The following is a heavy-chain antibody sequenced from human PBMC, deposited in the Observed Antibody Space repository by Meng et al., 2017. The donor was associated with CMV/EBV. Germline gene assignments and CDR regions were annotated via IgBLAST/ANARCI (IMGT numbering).Heavy chain of an antibody. Sequence: ASVKVSCKASGYTFTGYYMHWVRQAPEQGLEWMGWINPNSGGTNYAQKFQGRVTMTRDTSISTAYMELSRLRSDDTAVYYCAKEGAAAGLTNYYYGMDVWGQGTTVTVSS. CDR3: AKEGAAAGLTNYYYGMDV. V-gene: IGHV1-2*02. D-gene: IGHD6-13*01. CDR1: GYTFTGYY. J-gene: IGHJ6*02. CDR2: INPNSGGT.